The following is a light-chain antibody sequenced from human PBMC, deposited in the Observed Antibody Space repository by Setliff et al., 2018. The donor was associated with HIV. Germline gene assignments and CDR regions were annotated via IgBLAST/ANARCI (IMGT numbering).Light chain of an antibody. CDR1: SSNIGTYNY. Sequence: QSALTQTRSVSGSPGQAVTISRTGTSSNIGTYNYVSWYQQHPGKAPKLMIYDVTKRPSGVSDRFSGSKSGNTASLTISGLQAEDEADYYCCSYGGNSVSYVFGTGTKVTVL. J-gene: IGLJ1*01. CDR3: CSYGGNSVSYV. CDR2: DVT. V-gene: IGLV2-11*01.